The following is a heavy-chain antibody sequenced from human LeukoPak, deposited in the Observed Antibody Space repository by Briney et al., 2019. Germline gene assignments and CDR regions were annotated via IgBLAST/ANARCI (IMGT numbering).Heavy chain of an antibody. D-gene: IGHD3-22*01. Sequence: PSETLSLTCTVSGGPISSGGYYWSWIRQHPGKGLEWIGYIYYSGSTYYNPPLKSRVTISVDTSKNQFSLKLSSVTAADTAVYYCARVGGYYPRNIDYWGQGTLVTVSS. CDR3: ARVGGYYPRNIDY. J-gene: IGHJ4*02. CDR1: GGPISSGGYY. V-gene: IGHV4-31*03. CDR2: IYYSGST.